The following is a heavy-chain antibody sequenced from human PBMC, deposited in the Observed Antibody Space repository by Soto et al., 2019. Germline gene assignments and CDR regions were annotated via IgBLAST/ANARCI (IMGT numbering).Heavy chain of an antibody. J-gene: IGHJ5*02. CDR2: ISGDNGNS. V-gene: IGHV1-18*04. CDR3: ANAPVLLLYGGWFDP. CDR1: GYTFTNYG. D-gene: IGHD3-22*01. Sequence: QIQLVQSGAEVRKPGASVKVSCKASGYTFTNYGIGWVRQAPGQGLEWMGWISGDNGNSNYAEKFQGRVTMTTDTSTSTAYMELRSLRSVDTAVYYCANAPVLLLYGGWFDPWGQGTLVSVSS.